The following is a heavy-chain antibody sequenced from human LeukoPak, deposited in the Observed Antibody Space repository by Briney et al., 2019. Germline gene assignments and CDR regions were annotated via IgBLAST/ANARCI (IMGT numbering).Heavy chain of an antibody. D-gene: IGHD3-16*01. CDR1: GFTFSDSW. Sequence: GGSLRLTCAASGFTFSDSWMSWVRQAPGKGLEWVANMNQDGGDKDYVDSVKGRFTISRDNARSSLYLQMGSLRAEDTAVYYCATYTHWVAGDVWGQGTTVTVSS. CDR3: ATYTHWVAGDV. V-gene: IGHV3-7*01. J-gene: IGHJ6*02. CDR2: MNQDGGDK.